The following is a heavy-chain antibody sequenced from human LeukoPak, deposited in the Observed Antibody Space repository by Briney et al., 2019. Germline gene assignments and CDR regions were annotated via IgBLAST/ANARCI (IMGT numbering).Heavy chain of an antibody. D-gene: IGHD6-19*01. V-gene: IGHV3-23*01. Sequence: GGSLRLPCAASGFTFSSYAMNWVRQAPGKGLEWVSGISGSGDGRYYTDSVKGRFTISRDISRTTVYLQMNSLTVEDTAIYYCAKDLYTVPGACDHWGQGTLVTVSS. CDR2: ISGSGDGR. CDR1: GFTFSSYA. J-gene: IGHJ4*02. CDR3: AKDLYTVPGACDH.